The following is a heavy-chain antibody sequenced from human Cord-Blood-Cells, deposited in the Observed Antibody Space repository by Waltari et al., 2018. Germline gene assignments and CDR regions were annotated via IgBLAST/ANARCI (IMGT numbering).Heavy chain of an antibody. J-gene: IGHJ6*02. CDR3: ARDRCSSSQEVYYYGMDV. V-gene: IGHV4-31*03. CDR1: GGSISSGGYY. Sequence: QVQLQESGPGLVKPSQTLSLTCTVSGGSISSGGYYWSWIRQHPGKGLEWCGYIYYSGSTYYNPSLKSRVTISVATSKNQFSLKLSSVTAADTAVYYCARDRCSSSQEVYYYGMDVWGQGTTVTVSS. CDR2: IYYSGST. D-gene: IGHD6-6*01.